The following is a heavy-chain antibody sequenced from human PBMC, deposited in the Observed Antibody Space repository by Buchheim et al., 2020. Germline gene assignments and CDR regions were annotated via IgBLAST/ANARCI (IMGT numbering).Heavy chain of an antibody. D-gene: IGHD3-22*01. CDR1: GGTFSSYA. CDR2: IIPIFGTA. Sequence: QVQLVQSGAEVKKPGSSVKVSCKASGGTFSSYAISWVRQAPGQGLEWMGGIIPIFGTANYAQKFQGRVTITADKSTSTAYLELSSLRSEDTAVYYCARARVGTVVVMGYYYYGMDVWGQGTT. CDR3: ARARVGTVVVMGYYYYGMDV. J-gene: IGHJ6*02. V-gene: IGHV1-69*06.